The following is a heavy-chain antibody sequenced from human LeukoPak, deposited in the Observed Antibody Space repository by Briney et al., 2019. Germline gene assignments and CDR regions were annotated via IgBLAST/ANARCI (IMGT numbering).Heavy chain of an antibody. CDR1: GFTFSVSW. CDR2: MYGDMREI. Sequence: PGGSLRLSCEVSGFTFSVSWMHWVRQTPGKGLVWVSRMYGDMREISYADSVKGRFTISRDNAKNTVYLQMHSLRGDDTAVYYCARDLGLRGSTWGQGTLVTVSS. D-gene: IGHD4-23*01. CDR3: ARDLGLRGST. J-gene: IGHJ5*02. V-gene: IGHV3-74*01.